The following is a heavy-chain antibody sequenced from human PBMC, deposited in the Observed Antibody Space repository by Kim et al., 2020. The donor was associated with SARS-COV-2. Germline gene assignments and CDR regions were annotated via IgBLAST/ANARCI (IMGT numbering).Heavy chain of an antibody. CDR3: ARDFPYSSSWYWFDP. Sequence: PSHKSRVTISVDTSKNQFSLKLSSVTAADTAVYYWARDFPYSSSWYWFDPWGQGTLVTVSS. J-gene: IGHJ5*02. V-gene: IGHV4-59*01. D-gene: IGHD6-13*01.